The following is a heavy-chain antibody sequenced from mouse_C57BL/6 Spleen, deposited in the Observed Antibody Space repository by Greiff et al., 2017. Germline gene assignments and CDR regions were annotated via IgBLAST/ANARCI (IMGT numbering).Heavy chain of an antibody. CDR3: ARSGDYDVDY. CDR2: IYPGDGDT. D-gene: IGHD2-4*01. V-gene: IGHV1-82*01. Sequence: VQLQQSGPELVKPGASVKISCKASGYAFSSSWMNWVKQRPGKGLEWIGRIYPGDGDTNYNGKFKGKATLTADKSSSTAYMQLSSLTSEESAVYFCARSGDYDVDYWGQGTSVTVSS. J-gene: IGHJ4*01. CDR1: GYAFSSSW.